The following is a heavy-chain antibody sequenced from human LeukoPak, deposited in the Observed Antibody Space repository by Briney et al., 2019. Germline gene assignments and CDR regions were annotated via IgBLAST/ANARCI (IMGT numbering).Heavy chain of an antibody. Sequence: PSETLSLTCAVYGGSFSGYYWSWIRQPPGKGLEWIGEINHSGSTNYNPSLKSRVTISVDTSKNQFSLKLSSVTAAETAVYYCARGRSGYDFWSGYPVYFDYWGQGTLVTVSS. CDR2: INHSGST. J-gene: IGHJ4*02. V-gene: IGHV4-34*01. D-gene: IGHD3-3*01. CDR1: GGSFSGYY. CDR3: ARGRSGYDFWSGYPVYFDY.